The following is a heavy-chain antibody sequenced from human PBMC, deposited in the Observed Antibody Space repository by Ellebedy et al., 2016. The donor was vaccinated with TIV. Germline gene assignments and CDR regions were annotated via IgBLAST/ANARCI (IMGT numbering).Heavy chain of an antibody. CDR1: GFTVSSNY. CDR2: FYTGGST. D-gene: IGHD6-6*01. V-gene: IGHV3-53*01. Sequence: PGGSLRLSCAASGFTVSSNYMSWVRQAPGKGLECVSVFYTGGSTYYADSARGRFTISRDNSKNTLYLQMNSLRAEDTAVYYCAILSISARRNFDYWGQGTLVTVSS. CDR3: AILSISARRNFDY. J-gene: IGHJ4*02.